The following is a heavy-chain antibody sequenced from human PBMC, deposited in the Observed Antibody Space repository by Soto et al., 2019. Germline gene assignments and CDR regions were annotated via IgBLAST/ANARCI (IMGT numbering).Heavy chain of an antibody. CDR3: ARGPVGNGMDV. CDR2: IIPIFGTA. CDR1: GRTFSSYA. J-gene: IGHJ6*02. Sequence: SVKVSCKASGRTFSSYAISWVRQAPGQGLDWMGGIIPIFGTANYAQKFQGRVTITADKSTSTAYMELSSLRSEDTAVYYCARGPVGNGMDVWGQGTTVTVSS. D-gene: IGHD1-26*01. V-gene: IGHV1-69*06.